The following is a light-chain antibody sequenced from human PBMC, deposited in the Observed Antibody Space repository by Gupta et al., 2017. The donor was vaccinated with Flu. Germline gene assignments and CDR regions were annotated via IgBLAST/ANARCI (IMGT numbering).Light chain of an antibody. CDR1: QSVSSSY. V-gene: IGKV3-20*01. CDR2: GAS. Sequence: EIVLTQSPGTLSLSPGERATLSCRASQSVSSSYLAWYQQKPGQAPRLLIYGASSRTTGIPDRFSGSGSGTDFTLTISRLEPEDFAVYYCQQYDSSLGITFGQGTRLEIK. CDR3: QQYDSSLGIT. J-gene: IGKJ5*01.